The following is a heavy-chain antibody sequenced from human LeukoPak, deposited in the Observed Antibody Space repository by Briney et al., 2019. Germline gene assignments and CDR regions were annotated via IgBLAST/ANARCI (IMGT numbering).Heavy chain of an antibody. J-gene: IGHJ4*02. D-gene: IGHD2-8*01. CDR3: ARGRGYCTNGVCPHFDY. CDR2: INHSGST. Sequence: SETLSFTCAVYGGSFSGYYWSWIRQPPGKGLEWIGEINHSGSTNYNPSLKSRVTISVDTSKNQFSLKLSSVTAADTAVYYCARGRGYCTNGVCPHFDYWGQGTLVTVSS. CDR1: GGSFSGYY. V-gene: IGHV4-34*01.